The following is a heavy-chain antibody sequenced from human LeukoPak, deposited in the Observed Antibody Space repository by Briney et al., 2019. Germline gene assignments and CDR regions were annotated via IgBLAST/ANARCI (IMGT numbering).Heavy chain of an antibody. CDR3: AKDWDPGYYDSSGSYPDY. CDR2: ISYYGSNK. Sequence: GRSLRLSCAASGFTFISFGMHWVRQAPGKGLEWVALISYYGSNKYYADSVKGRFTISRDNSKNTLYLQMNSLRAEDAAVYYCAKDWDPGYYDSSGSYPDYWGQGTLVTVSS. CDR1: GFTFISFG. D-gene: IGHD3-22*01. V-gene: IGHV3-30*18. J-gene: IGHJ4*02.